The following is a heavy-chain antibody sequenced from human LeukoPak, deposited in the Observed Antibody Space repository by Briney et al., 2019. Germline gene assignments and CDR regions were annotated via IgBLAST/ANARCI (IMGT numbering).Heavy chain of an antibody. Sequence: GGSLRLSCAASGFTFSSYSMNWVRQAPGKGLEWVSYISSSSSTIYYADSVRGRFTISRDNAKNSLYLQMNSLRAEDTAVYYCARVVDTAMVMVGNWFDPWGQGTLVTVSS. D-gene: IGHD5-18*01. J-gene: IGHJ5*02. CDR3: ARVVDTAMVMVGNWFDP. V-gene: IGHV3-48*01. CDR1: GFTFSSYS. CDR2: ISSSSSTI.